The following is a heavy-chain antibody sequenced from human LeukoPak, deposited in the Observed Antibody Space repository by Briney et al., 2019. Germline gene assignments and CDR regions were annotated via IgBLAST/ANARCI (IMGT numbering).Heavy chain of an antibody. V-gene: IGHV1-69*01. CDR2: IIPIFGTA. D-gene: IGHD2-2*01. Sequence: ASVKVSCKASGGTFSSYAISWVRQAPGQGLEWMGGIIPIFGTANYAQKFQGRVTITADESTSTAYMELSSLRSEDTAVYYCARQAYCSSTRCNPFDYWGQGTLVTVSS. CDR3: ARQAYCSSTRCNPFDY. J-gene: IGHJ4*02. CDR1: GGTFSSYA.